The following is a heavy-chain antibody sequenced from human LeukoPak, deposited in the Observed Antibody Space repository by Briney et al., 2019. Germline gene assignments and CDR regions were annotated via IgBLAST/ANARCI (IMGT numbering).Heavy chain of an antibody. CDR3: ARIKIVGTTDGGLFDY. J-gene: IGHJ4*02. V-gene: IGHV5-51*01. D-gene: IGHD1-26*01. CDR2: IYPGDSET. CDR1: GYSFTRSW. Sequence: ESLKISCKGSGYSFTRSWIGWVRQMPGKGLEWMGIIYPGDSETRYSLSFQGQVTISVDKSISTAYLQWSSLKASDTAMYYCARIKIVGTTDGGLFDYWGQGTLVTVSS.